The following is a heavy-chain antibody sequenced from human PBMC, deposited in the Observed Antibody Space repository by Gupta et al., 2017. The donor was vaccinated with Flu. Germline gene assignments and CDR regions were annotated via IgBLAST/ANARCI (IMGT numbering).Heavy chain of an antibody. CDR1: GYSFSIYW. D-gene: IGHD5-18*01. Sequence: EVQLVQSGAEVKKPGESLKISCKGSGYSFSIYWIAWVRQMPGKGLDWMGMIFPGDSDTRYSPSFQGQVTISADKSINTAYLQWSSLKASDTAMYDCARVNTAVAYVGLDVWGRGTTVNVSS. CDR3: ARVNTAVAYVGLDV. J-gene: IGHJ6*02. CDR2: IFPGDSDT. V-gene: IGHV5-51*03.